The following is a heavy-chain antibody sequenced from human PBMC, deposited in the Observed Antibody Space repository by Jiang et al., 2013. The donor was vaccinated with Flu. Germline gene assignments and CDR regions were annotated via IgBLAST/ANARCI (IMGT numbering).Heavy chain of an antibody. J-gene: IGHJ3*02. CDR3: ARVALAAAGIRDAFDI. CDR1: GYTFTSYA. CDR2: INAGNGNT. Sequence: SGAEVKKSGASVKVSCKASGYTFTSYAMHWVRQAPGQRLEWMGWINAGNGNTKYSQKFQGRVTITRDTSASTAYMELSSLRSEDTAVYYCARVALAAAGIRDAFDIWGQRDNGHRLF. V-gene: IGHV1-3*01. D-gene: IGHD6-13*01.